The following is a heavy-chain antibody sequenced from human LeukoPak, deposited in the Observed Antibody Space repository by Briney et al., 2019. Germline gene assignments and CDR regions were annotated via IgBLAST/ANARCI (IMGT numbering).Heavy chain of an antibody. J-gene: IGHJ4*02. D-gene: IGHD3-22*01. Sequence: ASVKVSCKASGYTFTGYYMHWVRQAPGQGLEWMGWINPNSGGTNYAQKFQGRVTMTRDTSISIAYMELSRLRSDDTAVYYCARDLNPSYYDSSGPDYWGQGTLVTVSS. CDR3: ARDLNPSYYDSSGPDY. CDR2: INPNSGGT. V-gene: IGHV1-2*02. CDR1: GYTFTGYY.